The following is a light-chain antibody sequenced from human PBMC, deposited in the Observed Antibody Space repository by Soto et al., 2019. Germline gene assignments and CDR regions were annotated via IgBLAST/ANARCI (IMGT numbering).Light chain of an antibody. Sequence: DIQMTQSPSSLSASVGDRVVITCRASQSISAYLNWYQHEPGNAPRLLISFAPTLHSGVPSRFRGSGSGTDFTLSISTLQSEDFATYYCQQTYSSPATLGQGTKVDIK. J-gene: IGKJ1*01. CDR1: QSISAY. CDR2: FAP. V-gene: IGKV1-39*01. CDR3: QQTYSSPAT.